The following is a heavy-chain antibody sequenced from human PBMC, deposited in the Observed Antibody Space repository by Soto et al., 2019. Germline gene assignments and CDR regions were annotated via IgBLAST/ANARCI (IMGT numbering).Heavy chain of an antibody. D-gene: IGHD2-15*01. CDR2: INPDDSEN. CDR1: GYSFTNRW. J-gene: IGHJ4*02. CDR3: ARQGDGGLFDY. Sequence: PGESLKISCKGSGYSFTNRWIGWVRQTPGKGVESMVIINPDDSENRYIQSFQGQVTISADKSITTAYLQWSSLNASDTAMHYFARQGDGGLFDYWGQGTLVTVSS. V-gene: IGHV5-51*01.